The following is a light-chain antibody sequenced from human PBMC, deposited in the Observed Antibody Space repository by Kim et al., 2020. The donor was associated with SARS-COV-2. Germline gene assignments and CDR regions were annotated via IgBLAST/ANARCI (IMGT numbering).Light chain of an antibody. CDR3: QQYNNWPRT. CDR1: QSVSSN. J-gene: IGKJ1*01. CDR2: GAS. Sequence: EIVMTQSPATLSVSPGEKATLSCRASQSVSSNLAWYQQKPGQAPRLLIYGASTRATGCPARFSGSGSGAEFTLTISSLQSEDFVVYYCQQYNNWPRTFGQGTKVDIK. V-gene: IGKV3-15*01.